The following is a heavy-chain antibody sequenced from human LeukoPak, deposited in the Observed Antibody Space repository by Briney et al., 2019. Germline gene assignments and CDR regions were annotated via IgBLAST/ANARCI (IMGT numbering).Heavy chain of an antibody. J-gene: IGHJ5*02. CDR2: ISYDGSNK. CDR1: GFTFSSYA. CDR3: ARTGSDPNWFDP. Sequence: GRSLRLSCAASGFTFSSYAMHWVRQAPGKGLEWVAVISYDGSNKYYADSVKGRFTISRDNSKNTLYLQMNSLRAEDTAVYYCARTGSDPNWFDPWGQGTLVTVSS. V-gene: IGHV3-30*01.